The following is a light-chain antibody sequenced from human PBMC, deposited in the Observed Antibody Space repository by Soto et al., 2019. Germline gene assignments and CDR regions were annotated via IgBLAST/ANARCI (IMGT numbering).Light chain of an antibody. CDR3: QQYGRSQN. Sequence: EIVLTQSPGTLSLSPGERATLSCRASQSVSGRYLAWYQQKPGQAPRLLIYGASSRATGIPDRFSGSGSGTDFTLTISRLEPEDFAVYYCQQYGRSQNFGQGTKLEIK. CDR1: QSVSGRY. J-gene: IGKJ2*01. CDR2: GAS. V-gene: IGKV3-20*01.